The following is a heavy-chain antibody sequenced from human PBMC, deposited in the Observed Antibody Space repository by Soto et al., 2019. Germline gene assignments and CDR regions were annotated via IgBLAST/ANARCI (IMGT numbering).Heavy chain of an antibody. J-gene: IGHJ4*02. D-gene: IGHD3-10*01. V-gene: IGHV4-4*02. Sequence: SETLSLTSAVSGGSISSRNWWSWVRQPPGKGLEWIGEIHHSGSTNPNPSLKSRVTTSVDKSKNQFSLKLTSVTAADTAVYYCAGSGSYRDIDYWGQGTLVTVSS. CDR3: AGSGSYRDIDY. CDR2: IHHSGST. CDR1: GGSISSRNW.